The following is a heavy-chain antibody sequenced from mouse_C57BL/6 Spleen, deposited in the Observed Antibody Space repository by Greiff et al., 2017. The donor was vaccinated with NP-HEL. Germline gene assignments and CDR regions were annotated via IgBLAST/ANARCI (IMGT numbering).Heavy chain of an antibody. D-gene: IGHD1-1*01. CDR1: GYTFTDYN. Sequence: EVKLHQSGPELVKPGASVKMSCKASGYTFTDYNMHWVKQSHGKSLEWIGYINPNNGGTSYNQKFKGKATLTVNKSSSTAYMELRSLTSEDSAVYYCASPSLYYYGSSYYWYFDVWGTGTTVTVSS. V-gene: IGHV1-22*01. CDR3: ASPSLYYYGSSYYWYFDV. J-gene: IGHJ1*03. CDR2: INPNNGGT.